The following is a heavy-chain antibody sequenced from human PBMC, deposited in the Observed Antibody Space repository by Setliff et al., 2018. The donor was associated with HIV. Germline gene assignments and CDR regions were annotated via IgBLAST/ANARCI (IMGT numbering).Heavy chain of an antibody. J-gene: IGHJ5*02. D-gene: IGHD1-26*01. Sequence: VQVSCKASGYTFSGYYLHWVRRAPGQGLEWMGWINPNSGATNYAQNFQGRVTMTRDTSISTAYMDLSSLTSDDTAVYYCALASIVSTARWNHWGRGTLVTVSS. CDR2: INPNSGAT. CDR3: ALASIVSTARWNH. V-gene: IGHV1-2*02. CDR1: GYTFSGYY.